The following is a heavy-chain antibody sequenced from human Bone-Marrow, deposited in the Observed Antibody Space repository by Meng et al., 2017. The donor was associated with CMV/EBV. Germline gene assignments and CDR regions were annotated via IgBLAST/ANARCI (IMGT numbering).Heavy chain of an antibody. D-gene: IGHD5-12*01. V-gene: IGHV3-48*03. CDR3: ASTTVLYSGYEGAANDN. Sequence: SLNISCAASDFSFSRYEMNWVRQAPGKGLEWVSYISSSGSTIYYADSVKGRFTISRDNSKNTLYLQMNSLKAEDTAVYSCASTTVLYSGYEGAANDNWGQGTRVTGSS. CDR2: ISSSGSTI. CDR1: DFSFSRYE. J-gene: IGHJ4*02.